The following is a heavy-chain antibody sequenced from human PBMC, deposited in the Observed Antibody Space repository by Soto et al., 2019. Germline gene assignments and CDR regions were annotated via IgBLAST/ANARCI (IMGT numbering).Heavy chain of an antibody. D-gene: IGHD2-2*01. CDR1: GYTFSDYN. V-gene: IGHV1-2*02. Sequence: QVQLVQSGAEVKKPGASVRVSCKSSGYTFSDYNVHWVRQAPGQGLEWLGWIFPQSGATKYTQRLQGRVTMTGDTSISAVYMELSGLRSDDTAAYYCARESSTWNQSCSRTTCALDQWGQGTLVIVSS. CDR3: ARESSTWNQSCSRTTCALDQ. J-gene: IGHJ4*02. CDR2: IFPQSGAT.